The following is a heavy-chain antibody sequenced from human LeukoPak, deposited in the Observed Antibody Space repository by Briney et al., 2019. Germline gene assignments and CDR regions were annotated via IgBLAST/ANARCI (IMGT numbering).Heavy chain of an antibody. Sequence: PGGSLRLSCSASGFTVSSRYMSWVRQAPGKGLEWVSVIDSGGNTYYADSVKGRFTISRDNSKNTLYLQMNSLRAEDTAVYYCARYYYDSSGYYNENEGWFDPWGQGTLVTVSS. CDR1: GFTVSSRY. CDR2: IDSGGNT. J-gene: IGHJ5*02. D-gene: IGHD3-22*01. V-gene: IGHV3-53*01. CDR3: ARYYYDSSGYYNENEGWFDP.